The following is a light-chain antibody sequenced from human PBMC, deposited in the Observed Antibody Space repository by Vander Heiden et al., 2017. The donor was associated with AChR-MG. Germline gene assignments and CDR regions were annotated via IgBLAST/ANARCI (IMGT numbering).Light chain of an antibody. CDR1: ALAKHY. CDR3: QSSDSSGVV. V-gene: IGLV3-25*03. J-gene: IGLJ2*01. Sequence: SYALPQPPSVSVSPGQTARITCSGAALAKHYSYWYRKKPGQAPVLVIYKDKERPSGIPERFSGSSAGTTVTWTISGGQAEDEADYYCQSSDSSGVVFGGGTKLTVL. CDR2: KDK.